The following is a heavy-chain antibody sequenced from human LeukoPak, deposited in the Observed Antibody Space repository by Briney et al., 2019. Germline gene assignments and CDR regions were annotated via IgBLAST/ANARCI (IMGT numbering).Heavy chain of an antibody. CDR2: ISAYTGDT. Sequence: GASVKVSFKTSGYIFSNYGISWVRQAPGQGLEWMGWISAYTGDTNYAQKLQGRVTMTTDTSTTTAYMELRSLRSDDTAVYYSARDGGVTAGIIREKWGQGTLVTVSS. D-gene: IGHD3-10*01. CDR3: ARDGGVTAGIIREK. CDR1: GYIFSNYG. V-gene: IGHV1-18*01. J-gene: IGHJ4*02.